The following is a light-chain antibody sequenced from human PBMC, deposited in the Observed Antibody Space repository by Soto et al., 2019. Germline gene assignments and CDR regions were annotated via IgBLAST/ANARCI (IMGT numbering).Light chain of an antibody. CDR2: DVN. J-gene: IGLJ1*01. V-gene: IGLV2-11*01. Sequence: QSALTQPRSVSGSLGQSVTISCTGTTSDVGGHNYVSWYQHHPGKAPKLIIYDVNNRPSGVPDRFSGSKSGNTASLTISGLRPEDEADYHCCSYAGSYLYVFGTGTKVTLL. CDR1: TSDVGGHNY. CDR3: CSYAGSYLYV.